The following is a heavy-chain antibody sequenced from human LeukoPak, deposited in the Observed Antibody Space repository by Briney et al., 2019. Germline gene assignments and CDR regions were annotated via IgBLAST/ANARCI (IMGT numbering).Heavy chain of an antibody. D-gene: IGHD5-18*01. CDR3: AGGRGYSYGAFDY. CDR1: GGSISSYY. CDR2: IYYSGST. V-gene: IGHV4-59*01. Sequence: SETLSLTCTVSGGSISSYYWSWTRQPPGKGLEWIGYIYYSGSTNYNPSLKSRVTISVDTSKNQFSLKLSSVTAADTAVYYCAGGRGYSYGAFDYWGQGTLVTVSS. J-gene: IGHJ4*02.